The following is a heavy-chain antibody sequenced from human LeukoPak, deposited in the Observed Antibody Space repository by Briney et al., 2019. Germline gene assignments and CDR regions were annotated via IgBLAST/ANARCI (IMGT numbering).Heavy chain of an antibody. D-gene: IGHD2-2*01. J-gene: IGHJ4*02. Sequence: SQTLSLTCTVSRASLSNTDYYSSWIRQPSGTGLEWIGYIHHTGSTYYSPSLLSRVTISVDRSKNQFSLELSSVTAADTAVYYCASTYCSGTGCYSAAKYYFDCWGQGTLVTVSS. CDR2: IHHTGST. CDR3: ASTYCSGTGCYSAAKYYFDC. CDR1: RASLSNTDYY. V-gene: IGHV4-30-2*01.